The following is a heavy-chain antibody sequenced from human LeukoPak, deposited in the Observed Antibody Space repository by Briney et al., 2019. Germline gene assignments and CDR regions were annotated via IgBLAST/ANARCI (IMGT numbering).Heavy chain of an antibody. V-gene: IGHV3-30*14. D-gene: IGHD3-16*01. CDR3: ARDRRETMITFGGVMTAGWFDP. CDR2: ISYDESNK. Sequence: GGSLRLSCAASGFTFSSYAMHWVRQAPGKGLEWVAVISYDESNKYYADSVKGRFTISRDNSKNTLYLQMNSLRAEDTAVYYCARDRRETMITFGGVMTAGWFDPWGQGTLVTVSS. J-gene: IGHJ5*02. CDR1: GFTFSSYA.